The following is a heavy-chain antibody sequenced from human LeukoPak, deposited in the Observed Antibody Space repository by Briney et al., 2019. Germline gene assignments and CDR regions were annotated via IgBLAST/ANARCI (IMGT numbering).Heavy chain of an antibody. CDR1: GFTFSIYW. J-gene: IGHJ5*02. CDR3: ARERSDYTNYAWFDP. Sequence: PGGSLRLSCAASGFTFSIYWMHWVRKIPGKGLVWVSRINSDGSTTSYPDSVKGRFTISRDNAKNTLYLQMNSLRAEDTAVYYCARERSDYTNYAWFDPWGQGTLVTVSS. V-gene: IGHV3-74*01. D-gene: IGHD4-11*01. CDR2: INSDGSTT.